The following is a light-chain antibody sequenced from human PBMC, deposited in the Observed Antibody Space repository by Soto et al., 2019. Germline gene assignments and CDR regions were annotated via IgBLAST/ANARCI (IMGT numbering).Light chain of an antibody. Sequence: QSVLTQPPSVSGSPGQSVTISCTGTSSDVGKYDRVSRYQQPPGTAPRLIMYEVTNRPSGVPARFSGSKSGNTASLTISGLKAEDEADYFGSSYTSASRYVFGAGTKVTVL. CDR3: SSYTSASRYV. CDR1: SSDVGKYDR. J-gene: IGLJ1*01. V-gene: IGLV2-18*02. CDR2: EVT.